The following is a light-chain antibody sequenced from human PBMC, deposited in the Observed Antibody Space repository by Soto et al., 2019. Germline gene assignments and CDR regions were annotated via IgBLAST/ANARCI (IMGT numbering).Light chain of an antibody. Sequence: EIVLTQSPGTLSLSPGERATLSCRASQSLNTNSLAWYQQKPGQTPRLLIYAASTRDTDIPDRFIGSGSGTDFALTITRLEPEDFALYYCRQYDDLPPTFGQGTRLEIK. CDR2: AAS. J-gene: IGKJ5*01. V-gene: IGKV3-20*01. CDR3: RQYDDLPPT. CDR1: QSLNTNS.